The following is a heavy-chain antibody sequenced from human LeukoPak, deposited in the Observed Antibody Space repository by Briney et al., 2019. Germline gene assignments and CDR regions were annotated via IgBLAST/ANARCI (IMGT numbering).Heavy chain of an antibody. Sequence: ASVKVSCKASGYTFTSYGISWVRQAPGQGLEWMGWVSAYNGNTNYAQKLQGRVTMTTDTSTSTVYMELSSLRSEDTAVYYCARGLAAAGMNYWGQGTLVTVSS. CDR3: ARGLAAAGMNY. CDR1: GYTFTSYG. CDR2: VSAYNGNT. D-gene: IGHD6-13*01. V-gene: IGHV1-18*01. J-gene: IGHJ4*02.